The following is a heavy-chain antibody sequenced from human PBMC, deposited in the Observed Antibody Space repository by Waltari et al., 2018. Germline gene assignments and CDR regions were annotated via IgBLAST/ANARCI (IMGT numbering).Heavy chain of an antibody. J-gene: IGHJ4*02. CDR3: ARDLVRLQGGTSRAADDTDYFDY. CDR2: SIPLFVTA. Sequence: QVQLVQSGAEVKKPGSSVKVSCKASGGTFSSYAISWVRQAPGQGLEWMGGSIPLFVTASYAPKFPVRVTTTADEATSTAYMELSSLRAEDTAVYYCARDLVRLQGGTSRAADDTDYFDYWGQGTLVTVSS. V-gene: IGHV1-69*01. D-gene: IGHD6-13*01. CDR1: GGTFSSYA.